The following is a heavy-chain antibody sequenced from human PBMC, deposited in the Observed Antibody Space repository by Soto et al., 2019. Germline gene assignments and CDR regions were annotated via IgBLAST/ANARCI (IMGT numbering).Heavy chain of an antibody. CDR3: VSPSFYLESSVRPRSFHF. CDR1: GYTFTNYW. V-gene: IGHV5-51*01. CDR2: IYPRDSDT. D-gene: IGHD3-10*01. Sequence: PGESLKISCEASGYTFTNYWIGWVRQMPGTGLEWMGIIYPRDSDTRYSPSFQDQVTMSVDKSTGPPYLLWSTLNASDSAMSYCVSPSFYLESSVRPRSFHFSGPATLGTVSS. J-gene: IGHJ4*02.